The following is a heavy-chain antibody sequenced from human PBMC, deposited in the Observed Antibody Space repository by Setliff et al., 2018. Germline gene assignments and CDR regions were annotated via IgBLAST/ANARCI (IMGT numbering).Heavy chain of an antibody. D-gene: IGHD3-16*01. J-gene: IGHJ3*02. CDR3: ALLGDRDTFDT. CDR1: GFTFSRYW. CDR2: IHGEGFDT. Sequence: PGGSLRLSCVASGFTFSRYWMSWVRQAPGKGRECVSSIHGEGFDTYYADSVKGRFTISRDNAKNFLYLQMNSLRAEDTAFYHCALLGDRDTFDTWGKGTMVTVSS. V-gene: IGHV3-21*04.